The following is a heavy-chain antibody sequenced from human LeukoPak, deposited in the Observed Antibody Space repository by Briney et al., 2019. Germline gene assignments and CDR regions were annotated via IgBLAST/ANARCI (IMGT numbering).Heavy chain of an antibody. D-gene: IGHD4-17*01. CDR1: GGSFSSYY. J-gene: IGHJ6*03. CDR2: IYYSGST. V-gene: IGHV4-59*01. CDR3: ARTYYGDYYYYYMDV. Sequence: PSETLSLTCAVYGGSFSSYYWSWIRQPPGKGLEWIGYIYYSGSTNYNPSLKSRVTISVDTSKNQFSLKLSSVTAADTAVYYCARTYYGDYYYYYMDVWGKGTTVTVSS.